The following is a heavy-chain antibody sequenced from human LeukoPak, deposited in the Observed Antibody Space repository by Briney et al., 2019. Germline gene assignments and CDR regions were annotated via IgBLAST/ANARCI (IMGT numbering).Heavy chain of an antibody. CDR1: GFSFRSYL. CDR3: VAYNWNYPDY. J-gene: IGHJ4*02. Sequence: GGSLRLSCAASGFSFRSYLMYWVRQAPGKGRVWVSRINTDGRDTEYADPVKGRFTISRDNAKNTLYMQMNSLREEDAAVYYCVAYNWNYPDYWGQGTLVTVSS. CDR2: INTDGRDT. D-gene: IGHD1-7*01. V-gene: IGHV3-74*03.